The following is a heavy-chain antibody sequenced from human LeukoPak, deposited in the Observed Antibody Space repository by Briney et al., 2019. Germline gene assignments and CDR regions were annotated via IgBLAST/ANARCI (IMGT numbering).Heavy chain of an antibody. CDR2: IYYSGGT. V-gene: IGHV4-59*01. CDR3: ASAAQWLSFDY. CDR1: GGSISSYY. J-gene: IGHJ4*02. D-gene: IGHD6-19*01. Sequence: SETLSLTCTVSGGSISSYYWSWIRQPPGKGLEWIGYIYYSGGTNYNPSLKSRATISVDTSKNQFSLKLSSVTAADTAVYYCASAAQWLSFDYWGQGTLVTVSS.